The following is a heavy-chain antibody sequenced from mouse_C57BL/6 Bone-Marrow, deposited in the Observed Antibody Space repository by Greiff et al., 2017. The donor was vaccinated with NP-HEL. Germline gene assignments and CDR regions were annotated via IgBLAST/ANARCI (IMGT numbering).Heavy chain of an antibody. D-gene: IGHD4-1*01. Sequence: EVHLVESGAELVRPGASVKLSCTASGFNIKDDYMHWVKQRPEQGLEWIGWIDPENGDTEYASKFQGKATITADTSSNTAYLQLSSLTSEDTAVYYCTTLGLSAMDYWGQGTSVTVSS. CDR3: TTLGLSAMDY. V-gene: IGHV14-4*01. CDR1: GFNIKDDY. J-gene: IGHJ4*01. CDR2: IDPENGDT.